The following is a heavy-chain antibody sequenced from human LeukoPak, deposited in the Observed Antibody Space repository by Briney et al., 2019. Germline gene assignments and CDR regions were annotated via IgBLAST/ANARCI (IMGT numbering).Heavy chain of an antibody. J-gene: IGHJ4*02. V-gene: IGHV4-61*08. CDR1: GGSISSGGYY. D-gene: IGHD3-16*01. CDR3: ARALWAATDFDY. CDR2: IYYSGST. Sequence: PSETLSLTCTVSGGSISSGGYYWSWIRQPPGKGLEWIGYIYYSGSTNYNPSLKSRVTISVDTSKNQFSLKLSSVTAADTAVYYCARALWAATDFDYWGQGTLVTVSS.